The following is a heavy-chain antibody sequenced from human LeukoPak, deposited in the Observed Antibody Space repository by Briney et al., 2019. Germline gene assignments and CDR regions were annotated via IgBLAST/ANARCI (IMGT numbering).Heavy chain of an antibody. J-gene: IGHJ4*02. CDR1: GDSVSSNSAA. CDR2: TYYRSKWYN. CDR3: GRELGYGFIEY. V-gene: IGHV6-1*01. D-gene: IGHD4-17*01. Sequence: SQTLSLTCAISGDSVSSNSAAWHWSRQSPSRGLEWLRRTYYRSKWYNNYADAVNSRITINADTSKNQFSLQLNSVTPEATAVYCCGRELGYGFIEYRGPGTLVTVSP.